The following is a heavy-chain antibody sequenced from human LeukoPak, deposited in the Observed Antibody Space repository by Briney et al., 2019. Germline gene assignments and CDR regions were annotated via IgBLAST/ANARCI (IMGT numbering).Heavy chain of an antibody. CDR1: TGSISSYY. J-gene: IGHJ4*02. V-gene: IGHV4-59*12. Sequence: SETLSLTCTVSTGSISSYYWTWIRQPPGKGLEWIGYIYYSGSTYYNPSLKSRVTISVDTSKNQFSLKLSSVTAADTAVYYCAREIPYSSSWSNFDYWGQGTLVTVSS. CDR3: AREIPYSSSWSNFDY. CDR2: IYYSGST. D-gene: IGHD6-13*01.